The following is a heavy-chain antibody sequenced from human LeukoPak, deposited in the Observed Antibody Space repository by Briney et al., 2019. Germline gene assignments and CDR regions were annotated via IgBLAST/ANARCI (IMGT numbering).Heavy chain of an antibody. V-gene: IGHV4-38-2*02. Sequence: SETLSLTCTVSGYSISSGYYWGWIRQPPGKGLEWIGSLYHSGSTYYNPSLKSRVTISIDTSKNQFSLKLSSVTAADTAVYYCARGGKQRGVRVLDYWGQGTLVTVSS. D-gene: IGHD3-3*01. CDR1: GYSISSGYY. J-gene: IGHJ4*02. CDR3: ARGGKQRGVRVLDY. CDR2: LYHSGST.